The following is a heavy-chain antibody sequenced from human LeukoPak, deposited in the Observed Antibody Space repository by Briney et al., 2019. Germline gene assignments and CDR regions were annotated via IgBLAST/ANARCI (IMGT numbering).Heavy chain of an antibody. J-gene: IGHJ4*02. CDR1: GYTFTGYY. V-gene: IGHV1-2*06. CDR2: INPNSGGT. D-gene: IGHD6-19*01. Sequence: ASVKVSCKASGYTFTGYYMHWVRQAPGQGLEWMGRINPNSGGTNYAQKFQGRVTMTRDTSICTAYMELSRLRSDDTAVYYCAAGYSSGWFLFDYWGQGTLVTVSS. CDR3: AAGYSSGWFLFDY.